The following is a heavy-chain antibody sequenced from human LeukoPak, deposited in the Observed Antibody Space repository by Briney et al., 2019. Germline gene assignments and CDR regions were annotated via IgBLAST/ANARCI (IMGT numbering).Heavy chain of an antibody. Sequence: SETLSLTCSVSGDSITSGAYYWAWLRQPPGMGLEWIGSVYYSGSIKYNPSLKGRVSISRDMSKNQFSLNLNSVNATDTAVYYCARRDYAAWFDPWGQGTLVTVSS. V-gene: IGHV4-39*07. D-gene: IGHD4/OR15-4a*01. CDR2: VYYSGSI. CDR1: GDSITSGAYY. J-gene: IGHJ5*02. CDR3: ARRDYAAWFDP.